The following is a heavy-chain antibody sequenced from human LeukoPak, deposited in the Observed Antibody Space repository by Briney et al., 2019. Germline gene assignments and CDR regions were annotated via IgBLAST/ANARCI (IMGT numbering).Heavy chain of an antibody. D-gene: IGHD6-19*01. CDR2: ISSGGNT. CDR3: TKDRRQWVVPYFES. CDR1: GFTFSTYA. Sequence: GESLRLSCAASGFTFSTYAMSWVRHTPGKGLEWVSGISSGGNTQYTDSVKGRFTVSTDNSKNTLHLQMDSLIAEDTAIYCCTKDRRQWVVPYFESWGEGTVVTVSS. V-gene: IGHV3-23*01. J-gene: IGHJ4*02.